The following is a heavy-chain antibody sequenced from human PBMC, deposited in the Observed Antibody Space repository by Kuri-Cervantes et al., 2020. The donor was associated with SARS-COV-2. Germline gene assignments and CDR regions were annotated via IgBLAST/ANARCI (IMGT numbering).Heavy chain of an antibody. D-gene: IGHD1-1*01. J-gene: IGHJ6*02. V-gene: IGHV3-73*01. CDR3: TSRTTDV. Sequence: GESLKISCAASGFTFSGSAMHWVRQASGKGLEWVGRIRSKANSYATAYAASVKGRFTISRDDSKNTAYLQMNSLKTEDTAVYYCTSRTTDVWGQGTTVTVSS. CDR1: GFTFSGSA. CDR2: IRSKANSYAT.